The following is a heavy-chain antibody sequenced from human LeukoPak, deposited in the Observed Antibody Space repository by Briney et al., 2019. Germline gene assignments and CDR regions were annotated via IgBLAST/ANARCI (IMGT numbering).Heavy chain of an antibody. D-gene: IGHD3-10*01. V-gene: IGHV1-2*02. CDR3: ARVRITMVRGVIITNAFDI. CDR2: INPNSGGT. J-gene: IGHJ3*02. CDR1: GYTFTGYY. Sequence: GASVKVSCKASGYTFTGYYLHWVRQAPGQGLEWMGWINPNSGGTNYAQKFQGRVTMTRDTSISTAYMELSSLRSDDTAVYYCARVRITMVRGVIITNAFDIWGQGTTVTVSS.